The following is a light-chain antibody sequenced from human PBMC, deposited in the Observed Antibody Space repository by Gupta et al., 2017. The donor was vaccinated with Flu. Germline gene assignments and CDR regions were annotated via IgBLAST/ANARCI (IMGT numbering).Light chain of an antibody. CDR3: QLYNNWPPLT. J-gene: IGKJ4*01. Sequence: IVMTQSPATLSVSPGERATLSCRASQSVSSNLAWYQQKPGQAPRPLIYGASTRATGIPARFSGGGSGTEFTLTISSLQSEDFAVYYCQLYNNWPPLTFGGGTKVEIK. CDR2: GAS. V-gene: IGKV3-15*01. CDR1: QSVSSN.